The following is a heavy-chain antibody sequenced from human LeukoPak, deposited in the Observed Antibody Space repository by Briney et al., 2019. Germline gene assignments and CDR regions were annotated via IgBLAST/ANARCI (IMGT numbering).Heavy chain of an antibody. Sequence: SETLSLTXAVYGGSFSGYYWSWIRQPPGKGLEWIGEINHSGSTNYNPSLKSRVTISVDTSKNQFSLKLSSVTAADTAVYYCARGPDFWSGYYNYYYYYMDVWGKGTTVTVSS. D-gene: IGHD3-3*01. J-gene: IGHJ6*03. V-gene: IGHV4-34*01. CDR2: INHSGST. CDR1: GGSFSGYY. CDR3: ARGPDFWSGYYNYYYYYMDV.